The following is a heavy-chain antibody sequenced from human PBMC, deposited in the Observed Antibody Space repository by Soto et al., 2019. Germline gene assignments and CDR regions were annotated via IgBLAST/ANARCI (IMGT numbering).Heavy chain of an antibody. CDR3: AKRGGEMATIKANPYYFDY. D-gene: IGHD3-10*01. J-gene: IGHJ4*02. Sequence: PGGSLRLSCAASGFTFSSYAMSWVRQAPGKGLECISLISGTGVPTLYAESVKGRFSVSRDNSKNTLFLEMNNLRVDDTAIYYCAKRGGEMATIKANPYYFDYWGQGTLVTVSS. CDR1: GFTFSSYA. V-gene: IGHV3-23*01. CDR2: ISGTGVPT.